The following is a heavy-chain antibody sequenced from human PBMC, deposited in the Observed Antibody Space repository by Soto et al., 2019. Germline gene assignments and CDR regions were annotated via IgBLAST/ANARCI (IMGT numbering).Heavy chain of an antibody. J-gene: IGHJ4*02. CDR1: GGTFSSYA. CDR2: IIPIFGTA. D-gene: IGHD3-10*01. CDR3: ARGSAGHYNSGTLLD. V-gene: IGHV1-69*13. Sequence: SVKVSCKASGGTFSSYAISWVRQAPGQGLEWMGGIIPIFGTANYAQKFQGRVTITADESTSTAYMELNSLREEDTAVYYCARGSAGHYNSGTLLDWGQGTLVTVSS.